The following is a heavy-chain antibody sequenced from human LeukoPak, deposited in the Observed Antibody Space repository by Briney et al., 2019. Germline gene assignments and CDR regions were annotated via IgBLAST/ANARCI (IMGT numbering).Heavy chain of an antibody. J-gene: IGHJ3*02. CDR3: ARSSRGALDI. CDR1: GFTLSTYW. Sequence: GGSLRLSCAASGFTLSTYWMHWVRQDPGKGLLWVSLVFGDGSVTTYADSVRGRFTVSRDNAKNTLYLQMNSLSAEDTAVYYCARSSRGALDIWGQGIMVTVSS. CDR2: VFGDGSVT. D-gene: IGHD6-13*01. V-gene: IGHV3-74*01.